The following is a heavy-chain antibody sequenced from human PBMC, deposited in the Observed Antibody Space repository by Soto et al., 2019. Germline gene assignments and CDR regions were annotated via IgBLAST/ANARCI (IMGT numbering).Heavy chain of an antibody. J-gene: IGHJ5*02. V-gene: IGHV3-9*01. D-gene: IGHD3-10*01. CDR1: GFIFKNYA. CDR2: ISWNSGNL. Sequence: ESQLVESGGGLEQPGRSLKLSCEASGFIFKNYAMVWVRQGPGKGLEWVSSISWNSGNLDYGDSVKGRFTISRDKAKNSLYLQMNSLRTEDTAWYFCAKAPVYGSGGWFDPWGQGTLVTVSS. CDR3: AKAPVYGSGGWFDP.